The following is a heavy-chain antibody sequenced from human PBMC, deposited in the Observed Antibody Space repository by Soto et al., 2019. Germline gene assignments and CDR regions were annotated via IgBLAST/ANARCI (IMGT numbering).Heavy chain of an antibody. Sequence: QVKLVQSGAEVKKPGSSVKVSCKASGGTFSSYAISWVRQAPGQGLEWMGGIIPISGTANYAQKFQGRVTITADESTSTADMELSILISEDTAVYYCARSQGSSTSLEIYYYYYYGMDVWGQGTTVTVSS. J-gene: IGHJ6*02. D-gene: IGHD2-2*01. CDR3: ARSQGSSTSLEIYYYYYYGMDV. V-gene: IGHV1-69*01. CDR1: GGTFSSYA. CDR2: IIPISGTA.